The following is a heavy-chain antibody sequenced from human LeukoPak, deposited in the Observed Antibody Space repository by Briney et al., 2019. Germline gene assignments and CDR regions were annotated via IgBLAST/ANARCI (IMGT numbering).Heavy chain of an antibody. CDR1: GGSISSSRDY. D-gene: IGHD3-10*01. CDR2: IYYSGST. V-gene: IGHV4-39*07. CDR3: ARGPRFGELLWHWFDP. Sequence: SETLSLTCIVSGGSISSSRDYWAWIRQPPGKGLEWIANIYYSGSTYYSPSLKSRVTISEDTSKNQFSLKLRSVTAADTAVYYCARGPRFGELLWHWFDPWGQGTLVTVSS. J-gene: IGHJ5*02.